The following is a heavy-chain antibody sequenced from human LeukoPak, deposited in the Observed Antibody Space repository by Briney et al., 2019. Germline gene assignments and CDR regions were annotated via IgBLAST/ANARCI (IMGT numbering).Heavy chain of an antibody. J-gene: IGHJ6*03. Sequence: PGGSLRLSCAASGFTFSSYWMTWVRQAPGKGLEWVATIKHDGSEDYYVDSVKGRFTISRDNAKSSMWLQMSSLRAEDTAVYFCARDLLGVSGGSHMDVWGKGTTVTVSS. CDR3: ARDLLGVSGGSHMDV. D-gene: IGHD2-15*01. V-gene: IGHV3-7*01. CDR1: GFTFSSYW. CDR2: IKHDGSED.